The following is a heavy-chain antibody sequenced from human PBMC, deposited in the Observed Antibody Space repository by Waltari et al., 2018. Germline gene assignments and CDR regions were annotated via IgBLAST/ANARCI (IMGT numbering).Heavy chain of an antibody. J-gene: IGHJ3*02. CDR3: ARSATMVQGADDAFDI. CDR1: GYSISSGYY. D-gene: IGHD3-10*01. V-gene: IGHV4-38-2*01. Sequence: QVQLQESGPGLVKPSETLSLTCAVSGYSISSGYYWGWIRQPPGKGLEWIGSIYHSGSTYYNPSLKSRVTIAVDTSKNQFALKLSSVTAADTAVYYCARSATMVQGADDAFDIWGQGTMVTVSS. CDR2: IYHSGST.